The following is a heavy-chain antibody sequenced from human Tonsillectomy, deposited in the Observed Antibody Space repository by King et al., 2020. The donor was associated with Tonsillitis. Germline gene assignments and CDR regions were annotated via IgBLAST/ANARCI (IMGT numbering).Heavy chain of an antibody. V-gene: IGHV3-30*18. CDR3: AKDLGSLIPDEYFYGLDV. Sequence: VQLVQSGGGVVQPGRSLRLACAASGFTFSDHGMHWVRQAPGKGLEWVALISFDGSNKYYADSVKGRITISRDNSQHTVDLQMNSLRAEDTAVYYCAKDLGSLIPDEYFYGLDVWGQGTTVTVSS. CDR1: GFTFSDHG. D-gene: IGHD1-14*01. CDR2: ISFDGSNK. J-gene: IGHJ6*02.